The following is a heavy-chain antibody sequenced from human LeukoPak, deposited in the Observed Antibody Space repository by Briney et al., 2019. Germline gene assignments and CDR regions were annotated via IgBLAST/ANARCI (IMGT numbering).Heavy chain of an antibody. CDR3: AKDMYSGWYSVDY. V-gene: IGHV3-30*02. CDR2: IRYDGSNK. D-gene: IGHD6-13*01. Sequence: GGSLRLSCAASGFTFSSYGMHWVRQAPGKGLEWVAFIRYDGSNKYYADSVKGRFTISRDNSKNTLYLQMNSLRAEDTAVYYCAKDMYSGWYSVDYWGQGTLVTVSS. CDR1: GFTFSSYG. J-gene: IGHJ4*02.